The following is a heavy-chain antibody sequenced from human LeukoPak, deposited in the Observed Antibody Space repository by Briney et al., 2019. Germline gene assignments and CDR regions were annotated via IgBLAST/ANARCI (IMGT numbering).Heavy chain of an antibody. CDR1: GGSVSSGSYY. CDR2: MYYSGTT. J-gene: IGHJ3*02. Sequence: SETLSLTCTVSGGSVSSGSYYWSWIRQPPGKGLEWIGYMYYSGTTNYNPSLKSRVTISVDTSKNQFSLKLRSVTAADTAVYYCARRRYYYDSTGYFYKNKTAFDIWGQGTMVTVSS. CDR3: ARRRYYYDSTGYFYKNKTAFDI. D-gene: IGHD3-22*01. V-gene: IGHV4-61*01.